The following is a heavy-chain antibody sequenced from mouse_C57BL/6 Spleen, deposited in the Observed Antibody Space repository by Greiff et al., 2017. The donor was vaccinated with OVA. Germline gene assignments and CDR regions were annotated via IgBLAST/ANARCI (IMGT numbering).Heavy chain of an antibody. J-gene: IGHJ4*01. CDR1: GYAFSSYW. D-gene: IGHD3-2*02. V-gene: IGHV1-80*01. CDR3: ARGGSSGHFFYAMDY. CDR2: IYPGDGDT. Sequence: VQLQQSGAELVKPGASVKISCKASGYAFSSYWMNWVKQRPGKGLEWIGQIYPGDGDTNYNGKFKGKATLTADKSSSTAYMQLSSLTSEDSAVYVCARGGSSGHFFYAMDYWGQGTSVTVSS.